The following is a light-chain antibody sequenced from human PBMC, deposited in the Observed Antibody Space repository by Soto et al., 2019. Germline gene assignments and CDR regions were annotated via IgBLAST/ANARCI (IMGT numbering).Light chain of an antibody. Sequence: QMTQSPATLSASVGDRVTITCRASQSVRSWLAWYQQKPGTAPKLLIFDVSRLDSGVPSRFSGSASGTEFTLTISSLQPDDFATYYCQQYDNYPLTFGGGTKVEVK. V-gene: IGKV1-5*01. J-gene: IGKJ4*01. CDR3: QQYDNYPLT. CDR2: DVS. CDR1: QSVRSW.